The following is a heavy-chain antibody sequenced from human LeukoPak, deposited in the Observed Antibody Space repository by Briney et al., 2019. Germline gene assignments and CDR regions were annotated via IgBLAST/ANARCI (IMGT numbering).Heavy chain of an antibody. CDR2: ISGSGGST. CDR3: AREPILLTIFGVVTDY. CDR1: GFTFSSYA. Sequence: PGGSLRLSCAASGFTFSSYAMSWVRQAPGKGLEWVSAISGSGGSTYYADSVKGRFTISRDNSKNTLYLQMNSLRAEDTAVYYCAREPILLTIFGVVTDYWGQGTLVTVSS. V-gene: IGHV3-23*01. J-gene: IGHJ4*02. D-gene: IGHD3-3*01.